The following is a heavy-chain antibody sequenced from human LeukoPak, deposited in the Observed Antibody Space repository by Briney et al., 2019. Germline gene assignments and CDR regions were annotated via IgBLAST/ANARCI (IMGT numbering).Heavy chain of an antibody. D-gene: IGHD2-8*01. CDR1: GGPISSYY. V-gene: IGHV4-59*01. Sequence: PSETLSLTCTVSGGPISSYYWSWIRQPPGKGLEWIGYIYYSGSTNYNPSLKSRVTISVDTSKNQFSLKLSSVTAAGTAVYYCARDRGLIEAFDIWGQGTMVTVSS. CDR3: ARDRGLIEAFDI. J-gene: IGHJ3*02. CDR2: IYYSGST.